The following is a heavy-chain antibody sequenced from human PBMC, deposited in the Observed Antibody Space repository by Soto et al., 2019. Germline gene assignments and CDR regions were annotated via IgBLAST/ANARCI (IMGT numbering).Heavy chain of an antibody. J-gene: IGHJ4*02. CDR1: GFTFSSYA. D-gene: IGHD2-15*01. V-gene: IGHV3-64*01. CDR2: ISSNGGST. Sequence: EVQLVESGGGLVQPGGSLRLSCAASGFTFSSYAMHWVRQAPGKGLEYVSTISSNGGSTYYANSVKGRFTISRDNSKNTLYLQMGSLRGEYMAVYFCAREVVAATYDYWGQGTLVTVSS. CDR3: AREVVAATYDY.